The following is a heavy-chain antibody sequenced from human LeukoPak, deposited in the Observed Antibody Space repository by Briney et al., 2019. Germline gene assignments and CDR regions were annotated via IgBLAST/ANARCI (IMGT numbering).Heavy chain of an antibody. CDR2: MNPNSGNT. CDR1: GYTFTSYD. CDR3: ARRGVVVVAATYYYYGMDV. V-gene: IGHV1-8*01. Sequence: GASVKVSCKASGYTFTSYDINWVRQATGQGLEWMGWMNPNSGNTGYAQKFQGRVTMTRNTSISTAYMELSSLRSEDTAMYYCARRGVVVVAATYYYYGMDVWGQGTTVTVSS. J-gene: IGHJ6*02. D-gene: IGHD2-15*01.